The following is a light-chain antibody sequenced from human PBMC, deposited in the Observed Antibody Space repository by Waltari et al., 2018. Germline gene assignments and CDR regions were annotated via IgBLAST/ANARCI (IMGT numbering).Light chain of an antibody. CDR2: GAS. V-gene: IGKV1-12*01. Sequence: DIQMTQSPASVSASVGDRVTITCRASQDISNWLAWYQQKPGKPPNLLIYGASTLQSGVPSRFSGSGSGTDFTLTISSLQPEDFATYYCQQAHSFPRTFGEGTKVEIK. CDR1: QDISNW. J-gene: IGKJ1*01. CDR3: QQAHSFPRT.